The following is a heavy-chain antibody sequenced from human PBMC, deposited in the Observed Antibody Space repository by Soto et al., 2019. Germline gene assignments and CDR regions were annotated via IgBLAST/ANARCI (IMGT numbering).Heavy chain of an antibody. CDR2: IYYSGST. CDR1: GGSISSGDYY. Sequence: QVQLQESGPGLVKPSQTLSLTCTVSGGSISSGDYYWSWIRQPPGKGLEWIGYIYYSGSTYYNPSLKSRVTISVDTSKNQFSLKLRSVTAADTAVYYCARGGGVYGGKSGPGYFDYWGQGTLVTVSS. J-gene: IGHJ4*02. CDR3: ARGGGVYGGKSGPGYFDY. D-gene: IGHD2-15*01. V-gene: IGHV4-30-4*01.